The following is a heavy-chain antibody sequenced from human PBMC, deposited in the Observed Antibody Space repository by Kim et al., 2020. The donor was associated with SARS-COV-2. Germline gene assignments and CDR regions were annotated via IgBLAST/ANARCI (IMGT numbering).Heavy chain of an antibody. V-gene: IGHV1-24*01. J-gene: IGHJ4*02. CDR3: ATAKGTGTTPYFDY. CDR2: FDPEDGET. Sequence: ASVKVSCKVSGYTLTELSMHWVRQAPGKGLEWMGGFDPEDGETIYAQKFQGRVTMTEDTSTDTAYMELSSLRSEDTAVYYCATAKGTGTTPYFDYWGQGTLVTVSS. CDR1: GYTLTELS. D-gene: IGHD1-7*01.